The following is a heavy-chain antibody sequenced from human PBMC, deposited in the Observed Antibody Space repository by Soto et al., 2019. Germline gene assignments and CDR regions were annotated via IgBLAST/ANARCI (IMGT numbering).Heavy chain of an antibody. V-gene: IGHV4-59*01. CDR3: ARGADYGSYYYYMDV. CDR2: IYYSGST. CDR1: GGSISSYY. D-gene: IGHD4-17*01. J-gene: IGHJ6*03. Sequence: PSETLSLTCTVSGGSISSYYWSWIRQPPGKGLEWIGYIYYSGSTNYNPSLKSRVTISVDTSKNQFSLKLSSVTAADTAVYYCARGADYGSYYYYMDVWGQGTLVTVSS.